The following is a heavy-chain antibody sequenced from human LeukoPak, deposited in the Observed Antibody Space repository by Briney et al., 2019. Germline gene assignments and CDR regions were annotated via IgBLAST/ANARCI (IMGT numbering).Heavy chain of an antibody. CDR2: LGSAGDK. J-gene: IGHJ6*02. Sequence: GGSLRHSCAASGFTLSDYDIHWVRQPIGKGLDWVSGLGSAGDKYHAGSERGRFTISREDAENSVYLQMNGLRPEDTAIYYCARAKRETSTRPWTSGMDVWGQGTRFTVSS. CDR3: ARAKRETSTRPWTSGMDV. V-gene: IGHV3-13*01. CDR1: GFTLSDYD. D-gene: IGHD3/OR15-3a*01.